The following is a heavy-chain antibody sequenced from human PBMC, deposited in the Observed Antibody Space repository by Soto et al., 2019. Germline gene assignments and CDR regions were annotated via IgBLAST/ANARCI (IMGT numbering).Heavy chain of an antibody. CDR1: GFTLSDFA. CDR3: PRAVPGMAV. Sequence: QVQLVQSGGGVVQPGRSLRLSCAASGFTLSDFAMHWVRQAPGKGLEWVALISNDGGIEQYGDSVRGRFTISRDNSKHMLYLPITTLGVEDTAVYYCPRAVPGMAVWGQGTTVTVSS. J-gene: IGHJ6*02. CDR2: ISNDGGIE. V-gene: IGHV3-30-3*01.